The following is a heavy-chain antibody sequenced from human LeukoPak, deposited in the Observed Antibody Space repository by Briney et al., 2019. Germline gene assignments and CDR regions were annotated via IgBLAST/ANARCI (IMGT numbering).Heavy chain of an antibody. J-gene: IGHJ4*02. V-gene: IGHV1-2*02. CDR1: GYTFTGYY. CDR2: INPNSGGT. Sequence: ASVKDSCKASGYTFTGYYMHWVRQAPGQGLEWMGWINPNSGGTNYAQKFQGSVTMTRDPSIRKAYMELSRLRSDDTAVYYCARGPSTTIFGVVIIVPDFDYWGQGTVVTVSS. CDR3: ARGPSTTIFGVVIIVPDFDY. D-gene: IGHD3-3*01.